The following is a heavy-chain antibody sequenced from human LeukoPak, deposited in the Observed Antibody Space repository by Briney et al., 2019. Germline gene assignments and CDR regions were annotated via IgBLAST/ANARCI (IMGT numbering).Heavy chain of an antibody. D-gene: IGHD3-10*01. Sequence: GGSLRLSCAASGFTFSSYWMHWVRHAPGKGLVWVSRINIDGSSTSYADSVKGRFTISRDNAKNTLYLQMNSLRAEDTAVYYCAGSNYGSWSYLWGQGTLVTVSS. V-gene: IGHV3-74*01. CDR1: GFTFSSYW. CDR3: AGSNYGSWSYL. CDR2: INIDGSST. J-gene: IGHJ4*02.